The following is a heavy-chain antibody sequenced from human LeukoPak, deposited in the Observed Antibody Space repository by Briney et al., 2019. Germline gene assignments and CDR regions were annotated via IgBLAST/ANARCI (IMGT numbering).Heavy chain of an antibody. D-gene: IGHD3-9*01. J-gene: IGHJ4*02. Sequence: GGSLRLSCTASGFTFSSYGMHWVRQAPGKGLEWVALISNDAGNYYYADSVKGRFTISRDNSKNTLYLQMNSLRAEDTAVYFCAKDRRLYDILTPFDYWGQGTLVTVSS. CDR3: AKDRRLYDILTPFDY. V-gene: IGHV3-30*18. CDR2: ISNDAGNY. CDR1: GFTFSSYG.